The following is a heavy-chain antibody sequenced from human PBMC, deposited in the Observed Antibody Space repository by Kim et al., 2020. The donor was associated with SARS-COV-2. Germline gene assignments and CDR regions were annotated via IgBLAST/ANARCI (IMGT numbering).Heavy chain of an antibody. V-gene: IGHV3-23*01. CDR3: AKFYLLRYFDWLADAFDI. D-gene: IGHD3-9*01. Sequence: VNGRFTIPRDNSKNTLHLQMNSLRAEDTAVYYCAKFYLLRYFDWLADAFDIWGQGTMVTVSS. J-gene: IGHJ3*02.